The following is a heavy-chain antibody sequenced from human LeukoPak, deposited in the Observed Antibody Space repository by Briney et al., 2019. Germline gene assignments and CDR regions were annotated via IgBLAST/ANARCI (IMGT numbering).Heavy chain of an antibody. CDR1: GFTFTKYW. Sequence: GGSLRLSCAASGFTFTKYWMTWVRQAPGKGLEWVSFISSSYTTIYNADSVKGRFTISRENAKNSLYLQMNSLRVEDTAVYYCARDISGNYKGRAFDIWGQGTMVTVSS. J-gene: IGHJ3*02. D-gene: IGHD1-26*01. CDR2: ISSSYTTI. V-gene: IGHV3-48*04. CDR3: ARDISGNYKGRAFDI.